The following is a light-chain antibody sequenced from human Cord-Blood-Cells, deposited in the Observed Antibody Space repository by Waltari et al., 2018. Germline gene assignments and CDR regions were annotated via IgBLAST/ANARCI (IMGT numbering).Light chain of an antibody. CDR3: QQRSNWPLT. CDR1: QSVRSY. J-gene: IGKJ4*01. CDR2: DAS. V-gene: IGKV3-11*01. Sequence: EIVFTQSPATLSLSPGERATPSCRASQSVRSYLAWYQQKPGQAPRLLIYDASNRATGIPARFSGSGSGTDFTLTISSLEPEDFAVYYCQQRSNWPLTFGGGTKVEIK.